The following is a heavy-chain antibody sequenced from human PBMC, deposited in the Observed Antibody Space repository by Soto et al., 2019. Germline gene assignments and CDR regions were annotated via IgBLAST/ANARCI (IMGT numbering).Heavy chain of an antibody. CDR3: TKNSAYALDY. CDR1: GGSVSNNNW. Sequence: QVQLQESGPGMVKPSGTLSLSCAVSGGSVSNNNWWSWVRQSPGNGLEWIGEIHHSGGNSYNPSLERRAILSVDKSKNELSLRLNYVTAADTAVYYYTKNSAYALDYWGLGILVTVSS. V-gene: IGHV4-4*02. J-gene: IGHJ4*02. D-gene: IGHD5-12*01. CDR2: IHHSGGN.